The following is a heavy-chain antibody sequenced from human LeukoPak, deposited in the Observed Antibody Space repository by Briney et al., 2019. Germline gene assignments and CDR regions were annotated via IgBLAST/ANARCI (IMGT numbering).Heavy chain of an antibody. D-gene: IGHD3-22*01. CDR1: GFTFSSYA. V-gene: IGHV3-23*01. CDR2: ISGSGGST. CDR3: AKSITMIEYYFDY. J-gene: IGHJ4*02. Sequence: PGGSLRLSCAASGFTFSSYAMSWVRQAPGKGLEWVSAISGSGGSTYYADSVKGRFTISRDNSKNTLYLQINSLRAEDTAVYYCAKSITMIEYYFDYWGQGTLVTVSS.